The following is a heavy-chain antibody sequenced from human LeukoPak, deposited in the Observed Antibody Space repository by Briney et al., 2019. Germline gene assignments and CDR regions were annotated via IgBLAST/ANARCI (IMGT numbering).Heavy chain of an antibody. CDR1: GFTFSSYW. V-gene: IGHV3-7*01. CDR3: ARGVPYYYESSGYYSLGFDI. Sequence: GGSLRLSCAASGFTFSSYWMSWVRQAPGKGLEWVANIKQDGSEKYYVDSMKGRFTISRDNAKNSLYLQMNSLRAEDTAVYYCARGVPYYYESSGYYSLGFDIWGQGTMVTVSS. J-gene: IGHJ3*02. D-gene: IGHD3-22*01. CDR2: IKQDGSEK.